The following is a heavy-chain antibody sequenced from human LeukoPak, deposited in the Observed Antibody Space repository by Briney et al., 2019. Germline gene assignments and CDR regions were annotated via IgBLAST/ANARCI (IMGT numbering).Heavy chain of an antibody. J-gene: IGHJ4*02. V-gene: IGHV3-30*18. CDR3: AKDRATVVTPNFDS. CDR2: ISYDGSNK. CDR1: GFTFSSYG. Sequence: GGSLRLSCAASGFTFSSYGMHWVRQAPGKGLEWVAVISYDGSNKYCADSVKGRFTISRDNSKNTLYLQMNSLRAEDTAVYYCAKDRATVVTPNFDSWGQGTLVTASS. D-gene: IGHD4-23*01.